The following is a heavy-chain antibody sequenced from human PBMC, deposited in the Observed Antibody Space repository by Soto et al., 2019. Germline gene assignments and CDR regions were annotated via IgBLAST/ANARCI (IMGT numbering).Heavy chain of an antibody. J-gene: IGHJ4*02. CDR2: ISTNNGNT. D-gene: IGHD2-15*01. V-gene: IGHV1-18*01. CDR3: ARYSNGGNAADFDF. Sequence: ASVKVSCKASGYIFTTYRITWVRQAPGQGLEWMGSISTNNGNTDHARPFQDRITMTADTSTNTAYMEVRSLRSDDTAVYYCARYSNGGNAADFDFWGQGTPVTVS. CDR1: GYIFTTYR.